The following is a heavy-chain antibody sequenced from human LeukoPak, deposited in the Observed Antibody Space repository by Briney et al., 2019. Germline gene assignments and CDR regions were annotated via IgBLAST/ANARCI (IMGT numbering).Heavy chain of an antibody. V-gene: IGHV4-38-2*01. CDR1: GYSISGGYY. Sequence: SETLSLTCAVSGYSISGGYYWGWIRQPPGKGLGWIGSIYHSGSTYYNPSLKSRVTISVDTSKNQFSLKLSSVIAADTAVYYCARHGYSSAFDPWGQGTLVTVSS. CDR2: IYHSGST. J-gene: IGHJ5*02. CDR3: ARHGYSSAFDP. D-gene: IGHD6-19*01.